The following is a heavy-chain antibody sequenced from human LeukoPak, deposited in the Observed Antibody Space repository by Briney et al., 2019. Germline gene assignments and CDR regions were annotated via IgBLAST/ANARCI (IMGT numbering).Heavy chain of an antibody. D-gene: IGHD6-13*01. CDR3: AKDLAAAGALDY. J-gene: IGHJ4*02. V-gene: IGHV3-33*06. Sequence: GGSLRLSCAASGFTFSSYGMHWVRQAPGKGPEWVAVIWYDGSNKYYADSVKGRFTISRDNSKNTLYLQMNSLRAEDTAVYYCAKDLAAAGALDYWGQGTLVTVSS. CDR1: GFTFSSYG. CDR2: IWYDGSNK.